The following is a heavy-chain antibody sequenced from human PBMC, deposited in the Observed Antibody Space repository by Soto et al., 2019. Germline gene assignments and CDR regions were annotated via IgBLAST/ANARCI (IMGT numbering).Heavy chain of an antibody. CDR3: AKDFDPSGTVATAYYYYTMDV. CDR1: GFTCNRDG. J-gene: IGHJ6*01. V-gene: IGHV3-30*18. Sequence: QVQLVESGGGVVHPGRSLRLSCAASGFTCNRDGVHWVRQAPGKGLEWVAVISDDGNNKYYADSVKGRVTNSRDTSKNSMNLPLNRPSAEDTAIYYCAKDFDPSGTVATAYYYYTMDVWGPGTPVTVSS. D-gene: IGHD1-26*01. CDR2: ISDDGNNK.